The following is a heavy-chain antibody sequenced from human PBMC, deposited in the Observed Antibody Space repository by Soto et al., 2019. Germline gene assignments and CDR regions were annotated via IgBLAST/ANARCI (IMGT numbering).Heavy chain of an antibody. CDR3: TRAYGAETFDF. CDR1: GYTFNNYD. J-gene: IGHJ5*01. Sequence: ASVKVSCKASGYTFNNYDIHWVRQAPGHGLEWMGWMNPNSGNTGYAQNFRGRVTMTQNTAIGTAYMELSSLRSDDTATHYCTRAYGAETFDFWGQGTRVTVSS. V-gene: IGHV1-8*02. CDR2: MNPNSGNT. D-gene: IGHD3-10*01.